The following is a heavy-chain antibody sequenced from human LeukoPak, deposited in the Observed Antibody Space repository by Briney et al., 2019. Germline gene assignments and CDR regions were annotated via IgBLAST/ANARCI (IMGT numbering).Heavy chain of an antibody. CDR2: MNPNSGNT. V-gene: IGHV1-8*01. Sequence: ASVKVSCKASGYTFTSYDINWVRQATGQGLEWMGWMNPNSGNTGYAQKFQGRVTMTRNTSISTAYMELSSLRSEDTAVYYCARDTYYYDSSGYFAGRGMDVWGQGTTVTVSS. D-gene: IGHD3-22*01. CDR1: GYTFTSYD. CDR3: ARDTYYYDSSGYFAGRGMDV. J-gene: IGHJ6*02.